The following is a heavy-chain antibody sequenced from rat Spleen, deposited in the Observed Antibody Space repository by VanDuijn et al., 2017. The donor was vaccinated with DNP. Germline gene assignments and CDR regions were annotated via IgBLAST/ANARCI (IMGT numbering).Heavy chain of an antibody. CDR1: GFTFSNYD. J-gene: IGHJ2*01. CDR3: ARTTTEAPFDY. D-gene: IGHD1-11*01. V-gene: IGHV5-29*01. Sequence: EVQLVESGGGLVQPGRSLKLSCAASGFTFSNYDMAWVRQAPKKGLEWVATISYDGSSTNYRDSVKGRFTISRDNAKSTLYLQMDSLRSEDTATYYCARTTTEAPFDYWGQGVMVTVSS. CDR2: ISYDGSST.